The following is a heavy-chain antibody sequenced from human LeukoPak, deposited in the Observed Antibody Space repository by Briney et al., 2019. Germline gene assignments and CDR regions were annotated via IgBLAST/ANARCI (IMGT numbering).Heavy chain of an antibody. D-gene: IGHD6-19*01. CDR2: IGGSGDKT. V-gene: IGHV3-23*01. J-gene: IGHJ4*02. CDR1: GFTFSGYV. CDR3: VRRGDASSGWGDHDF. Sequence: GGSLRLSCAASGFTFSGYVMSWVRQAPGKGLEWVSTIGGSGDKTFYADSVKGRFTISRDNSKNMVHLQMNSLTGEDTALYYCVRRGDASSGWGDHDFWGQGALVTVSS.